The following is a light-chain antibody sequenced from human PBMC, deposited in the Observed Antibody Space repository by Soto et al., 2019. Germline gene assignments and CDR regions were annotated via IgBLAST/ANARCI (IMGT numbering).Light chain of an antibody. CDR1: SSDAGDYNY. J-gene: IGLJ3*02. Sequence: QSVLTQPRSVSGSPGQSVTISCTGTSSDAGDYNYVSWYQQYPGKAPKLVIYDVSKRPSGVPDRFSGSKSGNTASLTISGLQAEDEADYYCCSFAGSYTFWVFGGGTKLTVL. CDR2: DVS. CDR3: CSFAGSYTFWV. V-gene: IGLV2-11*01.